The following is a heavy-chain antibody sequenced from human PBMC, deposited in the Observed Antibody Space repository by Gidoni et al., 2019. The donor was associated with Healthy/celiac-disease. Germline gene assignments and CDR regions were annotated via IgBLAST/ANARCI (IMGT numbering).Heavy chain of an antibody. Sequence: EVQMVESGGGLVMSGGALRLSYTASGCTFCNAWMNWVRQAPGKGLEWVGRIKSKTDGGTTDYAAPVKGRFTISRDDSKNTLYLQMISLKTEDTAVYYCTSNSGVHAFDIWGQGTMVTVSS. CDR1: GCTFCNAW. CDR2: IKSKTDGGTT. V-gene: IGHV3-15*07. D-gene: IGHD1-26*01. CDR3: TSNSGVHAFDI. J-gene: IGHJ3*02.